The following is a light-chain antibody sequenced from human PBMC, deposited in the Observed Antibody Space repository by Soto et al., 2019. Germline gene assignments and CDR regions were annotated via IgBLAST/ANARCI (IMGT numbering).Light chain of an antibody. CDR1: QTISISY. CDR2: DAS. CDR3: QQYRTSPRT. J-gene: IGKJ1*01. Sequence: EIVLTQSPGTLSLSPGERATLSCRASQTISISYLAWYQQKPGQAPRLLIYDASNRATSIPDRFSGSGSGTDFTLTISRLEPEDFAVYYCQQYRTSPRTFGQGTKVELK. V-gene: IGKV3-20*01.